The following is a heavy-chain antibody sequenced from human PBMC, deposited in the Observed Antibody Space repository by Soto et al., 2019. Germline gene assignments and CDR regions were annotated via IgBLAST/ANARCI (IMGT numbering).Heavy chain of an antibody. CDR1: GFTCSSYW. Sequence: GGSLRLSCAASGFTCSSYWMSWVRQATGKGLEWVANIKQDGSEKYYVESVKGRFTISRDNAKKSLYLQMNSLRAEDTALYYCARDRDMIMRYFDWYSDYWGQGTLVTGSS. J-gene: IGHJ4*02. D-gene: IGHD3-9*01. V-gene: IGHV3-7*01. CDR3: ARDRDMIMRYFDWYSDY. CDR2: IKQDGSEK.